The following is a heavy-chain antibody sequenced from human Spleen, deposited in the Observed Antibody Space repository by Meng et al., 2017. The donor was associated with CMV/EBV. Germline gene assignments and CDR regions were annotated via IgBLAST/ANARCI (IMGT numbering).Heavy chain of an antibody. V-gene: IGHV4-30-4*01. Sequence: QVAVQEAGPGLVKPLQTRSLTCTVSGCSMSSGDYFWNWIRQPPGKGLEWIGYIYYSGNTYYNPSLKSRVTISVDTSKNQFSLKLSSVTAADTAVYYCARESGGGGNFDYWGQGTLVTVSS. J-gene: IGHJ4*02. CDR2: IYYSGNT. CDR1: GCSMSSGDYF. D-gene: IGHD3-16*01. CDR3: ARESGGGGNFDY.